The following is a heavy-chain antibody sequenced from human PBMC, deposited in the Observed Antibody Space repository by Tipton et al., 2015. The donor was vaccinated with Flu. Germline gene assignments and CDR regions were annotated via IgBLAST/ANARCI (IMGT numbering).Heavy chain of an antibody. J-gene: IGHJ3*02. D-gene: IGHD5-12*01. Sequence: SLRLSCAASGFTFDDYAMHWVRQAPGKGLEWVSGISWNSGSIGYADSVKGRFTISRDNAKNSLYLQMNSLRAEDTAVYYCATARTWEGGSEVPDAFDIWGQGTMVTVSS. V-gene: IGHV3-9*01. CDR1: GFTFDDYA. CDR3: ATARTWEGGSEVPDAFDI. CDR2: ISWNSGSI.